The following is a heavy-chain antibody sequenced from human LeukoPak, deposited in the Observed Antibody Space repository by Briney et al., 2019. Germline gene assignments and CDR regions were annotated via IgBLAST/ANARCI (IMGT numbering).Heavy chain of an antibody. CDR2: IKQDGSEK. Sequence: GGSLRLSCAASGFTFSSYAMSWVRQAPGKGLEWVANIKQDGSEKYYVDSVKGRFTISRDNAKNSLYLQMNSLRAEDTAVYYCARYQGIVATSWDYWGQGTLVTVSS. CDR3: ARYQGIVATSWDY. V-gene: IGHV3-7*01. J-gene: IGHJ4*02. D-gene: IGHD5-12*01. CDR1: GFTFSSYA.